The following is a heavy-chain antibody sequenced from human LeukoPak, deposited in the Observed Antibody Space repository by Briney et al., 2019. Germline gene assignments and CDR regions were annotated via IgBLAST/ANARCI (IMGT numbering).Heavy chain of an antibody. J-gene: IGHJ4*02. CDR3: ASGEDFWSGYYTLGY. V-gene: IGHV4-59*08. CDR1: GGSISSYY. CDR2: IYYSGST. Sequence: SETLSLTCTVSGGSISSYYWSWIRQPPGKGLEWIGYIYYSGSTNYNPSLKSRVTISVDTSKNQFSLKLSSVTAADTAAYYCASGEDFWSGYYTLGYWGQGTLVTVSS. D-gene: IGHD3-3*01.